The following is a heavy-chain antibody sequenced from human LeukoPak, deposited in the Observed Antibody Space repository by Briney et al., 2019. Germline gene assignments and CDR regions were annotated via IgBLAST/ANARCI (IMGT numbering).Heavy chain of an antibody. CDR2: INPNSGGT. CDR1: GYTFTGYI. J-gene: IGHJ4*02. V-gene: IGHV1-2*02. Sequence: ASVKVSCKASGYTFTGYIMHWVRQAPGQGLEWMGWINPNSGGTNYAQKFQGRVTMTRDTSISTAYMELSRLRSDDTAVYYCARDQDIVVVPAAIPFDYWGQGTLVTVSS. D-gene: IGHD2-2*02. CDR3: ARDQDIVVVPAAIPFDY.